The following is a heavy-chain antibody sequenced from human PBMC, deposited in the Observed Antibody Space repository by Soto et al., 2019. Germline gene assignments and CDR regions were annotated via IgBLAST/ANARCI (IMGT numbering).Heavy chain of an antibody. V-gene: IGHV4-59*01. CDR3: ARDSGSGSYRENNWFDP. CDR1: GGSISSYY. J-gene: IGHJ5*02. D-gene: IGHD3-10*01. CDR2: IYYSGST. Sequence: QVQLQESGPGLVKPSETLSLTCTVSGGSISSYYWSWIRQPPGKGLEWIGYIYYSGSTNYNPSLKSRVTISVDTSKNQFSLKLGSVTAADTAVYYCARDSGSGSYRENNWFDPWGQGTLVTVSS.